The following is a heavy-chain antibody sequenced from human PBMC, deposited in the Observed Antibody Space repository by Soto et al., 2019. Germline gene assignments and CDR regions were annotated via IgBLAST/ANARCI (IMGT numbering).Heavy chain of an antibody. Sequence: GGSLRLSCAASGFIFSTYSMNWVRQAPGKGLEWVSYISSSGSTIYYADSVKGRFTISRDNSKNTLYLQMNSLRAEDTAVYYCARQKFPHSGYDQKDYWGQGALVTVSS. J-gene: IGHJ4*02. CDR1: GFIFSTYS. CDR3: ARQKFPHSGYDQKDY. CDR2: ISSSGSTI. D-gene: IGHD5-12*01. V-gene: IGHV3-48*01.